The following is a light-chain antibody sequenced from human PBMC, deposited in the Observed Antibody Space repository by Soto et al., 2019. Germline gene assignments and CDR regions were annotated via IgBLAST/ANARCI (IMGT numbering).Light chain of an antibody. CDR2: LNSDGSH. CDR1: SGHSRYA. V-gene: IGLV4-69*01. CDR3: QTWGTGIQV. Sequence: QPVLTQSPSASASLGAPVKLTCTLSSGHSRYAIAWHQQQPEEGPRYLMKLNSDGSHSKGDGIPDRFSGSSSGAERYLTISSLQSEDEADYYCQTWGTGIQVFGGGTKLTVL. J-gene: IGLJ3*02.